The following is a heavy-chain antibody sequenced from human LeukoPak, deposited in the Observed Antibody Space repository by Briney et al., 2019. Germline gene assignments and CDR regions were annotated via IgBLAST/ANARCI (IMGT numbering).Heavy chain of an antibody. Sequence: PSETLSLTCTVSGGSISSYYWNWIRQPAGKGLEWIGRIYTSGSINYNPSLQSRVTMSVDTSKNQFSLKLSSVTAADTAMYYCARERGRYCTNGVCSAKGYGAFDIWGQGTMVTVSS. D-gene: IGHD2-8*01. CDR2: IYTSGSI. J-gene: IGHJ3*02. CDR1: GGSISSYY. V-gene: IGHV4-4*07. CDR3: ARERGRYCTNGVCSAKGYGAFDI.